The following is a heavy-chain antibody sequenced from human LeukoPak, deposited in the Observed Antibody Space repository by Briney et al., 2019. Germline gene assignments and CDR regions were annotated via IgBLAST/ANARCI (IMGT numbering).Heavy chain of an antibody. CDR1: GFTFSSSTFGSYT. CDR2: ISSTGTYI. Sequence: GESLRLSCATSGFTFSSSTFGSYTMNWVRQAPGKGLEWVSSISSTGTYIYYTDSVKGRFTISRDIANSLLYLQMNSLRADDTAVYYCARDLDYGTGFDYWGQGTLVTVSS. J-gene: IGHJ4*02. V-gene: IGHV3-21*01. D-gene: IGHD4-17*01. CDR3: ARDLDYGTGFDY.